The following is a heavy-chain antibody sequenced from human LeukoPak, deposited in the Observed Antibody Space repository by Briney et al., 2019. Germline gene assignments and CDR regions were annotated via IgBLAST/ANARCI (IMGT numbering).Heavy chain of an antibody. Sequence: ASVKVSCKASGYTFTSYGISWVRQAPGQGLEWMGWISAYNGNTNYAQKLQGRVTMTTDTSTSTAYMELRSLRSDDTAVYYCARELRSYDSGGYWFDPWGQGTLVTVSS. CDR2: ISAYNGNT. J-gene: IGHJ5*02. V-gene: IGHV1-18*01. CDR1: GYTFTSYG. D-gene: IGHD3-22*01. CDR3: ARELRSYDSGGYWFDP.